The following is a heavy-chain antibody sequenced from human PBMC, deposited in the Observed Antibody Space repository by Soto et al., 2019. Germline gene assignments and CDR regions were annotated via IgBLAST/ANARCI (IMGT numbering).Heavy chain of an antibody. CDR3: VKSGDNYTAIDY. CDR2: SSNSGSFT. Sequence: GGSLRHSCTASGFTLSDHYMSWLRQAPGKGLEWIGYSSNSGSFTRYADSVKGRFSISRDNAKNSLYLQINSLRGDDTAIYYCVKSGDNYTAIDYWGQGTPVPVAS. V-gene: IGHV3-11*06. CDR1: GFTLSDHY. D-gene: IGHD1-1*01. J-gene: IGHJ4*02.